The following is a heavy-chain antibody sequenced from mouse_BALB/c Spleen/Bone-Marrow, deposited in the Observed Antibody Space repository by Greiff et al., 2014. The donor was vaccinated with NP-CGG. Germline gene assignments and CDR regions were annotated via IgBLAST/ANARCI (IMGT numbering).Heavy chain of an antibody. V-gene: IGHV1-5*01. CDR2: IYPGNSDT. CDR1: GYTFTSYW. CDR3: IRFLYGSSFYYAMDY. D-gene: IGHD1-1*01. Sequence: EVQLQQSGTVLARPGASVKMSCKASGYTFTSYWMHWVRQRPGQGLEWIGAIYPGNSDTSYNQKFKGKAKLTAVTSTSTAYMELSSLTNEDSAVYYCIRFLYGSSFYYAMDYWGQGTSVTVSS. J-gene: IGHJ4*01.